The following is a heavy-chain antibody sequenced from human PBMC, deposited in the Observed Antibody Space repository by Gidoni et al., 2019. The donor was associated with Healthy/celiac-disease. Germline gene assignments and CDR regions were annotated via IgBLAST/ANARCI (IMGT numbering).Heavy chain of an antibody. CDR3: ARGYYDSSGYYHGGWYFDL. CDR2: ISSSSSYI. D-gene: IGHD3-22*01. J-gene: IGHJ2*01. CDR1: GFTFRSYS. V-gene: IGHV3-21*01. Sequence: EVQLVESGGGLVKPGGSLRLSCAASGFTFRSYSMNWVRQAPGKGLEWVSSISSSSSYIYYADSVKGRFTISRDNAKNSLYLQMNSLRAEDTAVYYCARGYYDSSGYYHGGWYFDLWGRGTLVTVSS.